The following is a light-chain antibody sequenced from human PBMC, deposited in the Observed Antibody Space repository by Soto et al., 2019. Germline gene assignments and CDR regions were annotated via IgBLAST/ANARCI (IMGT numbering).Light chain of an antibody. V-gene: IGKV3-11*01. CDR1: QSVSSY. CDR2: DAS. Sequence: EIVLTQSPATLSLSPGERATLSCRASQSVSSYLAWYQQKPGQAPRLLIYDASNRATGIPARFSGSGSGTDFTRTISRLEPADFAVYYCQQRSNWTFGGGTKVEIK. J-gene: IGKJ4*01. CDR3: QQRSNWT.